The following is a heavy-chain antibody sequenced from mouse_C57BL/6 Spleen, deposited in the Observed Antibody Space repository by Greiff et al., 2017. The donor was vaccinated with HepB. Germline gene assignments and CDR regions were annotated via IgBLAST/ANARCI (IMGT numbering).Heavy chain of an antibody. Sequence: VQLQQSGPELVKPGASVKISCKASGYSFTSYYIHWVKQRPGQGLEWIGWIYPGSGNTKYNEKFKGKATLTADTSSSTAYMQLSSLTSEDSAVYYCARGAAQATKPAWFAYWGQGTLVTVSA. V-gene: IGHV1-66*01. CDR1: GYSFTSYY. CDR3: ARGAAQATKPAWFAY. CDR2: IYPGSGNT. D-gene: IGHD3-2*02. J-gene: IGHJ3*01.